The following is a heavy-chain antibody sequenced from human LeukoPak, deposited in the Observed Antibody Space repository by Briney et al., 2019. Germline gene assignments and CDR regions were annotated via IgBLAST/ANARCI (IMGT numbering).Heavy chain of an antibody. V-gene: IGHV4-39*01. J-gene: IGHJ4*02. Sequence: PSETLSLTCSVSGDSMSSNTYYWGWIRQPPGKGLEWIGSIYYTRTTYYNPSLKSRVTISVDMSRNQFSLKLSSVTAADTAVYYCARRRDFDYWGQGTLVTVST. CDR2: IYYTRTT. CDR1: GDSMSSNTYY. CDR3: ARRRDFDY.